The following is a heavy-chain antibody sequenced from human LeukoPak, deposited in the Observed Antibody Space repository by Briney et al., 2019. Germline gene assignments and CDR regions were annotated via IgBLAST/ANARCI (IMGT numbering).Heavy chain of an antibody. D-gene: IGHD5-18*01. CDR3: VKDTRGLGLFHFDC. Sequence: PGGSLRLSCAASGFTFTNYSMNWVRQAPGKGLEWVSGIHSSGDHTYYAGSVEGRFTISRDNSRNTLYLQMNSLRAEDTAVYYCVKDTRGLGLFHFDCWGPGTLVTVSS. V-gene: IGHV3-23*05. CDR2: IHSSGDHT. CDR1: GFTFTNYS. J-gene: IGHJ4*02.